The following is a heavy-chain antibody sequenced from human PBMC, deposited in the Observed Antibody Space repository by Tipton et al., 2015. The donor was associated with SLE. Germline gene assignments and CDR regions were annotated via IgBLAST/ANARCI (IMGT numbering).Heavy chain of an antibody. D-gene: IGHD3-10*01. CDR3: ARVDVSGSYSWFDP. V-gene: IGHV4-59*01. Sequence: TLSLTCTVSGGSISSYYWSWIRQPPGKGLEWIGYIYYSGSTNYNPSLKSRVTISVDTSKNQFSLKLSSVTAADTAVYYCARVDVSGSYSWFDPWGQGTLVTVSS. J-gene: IGHJ5*02. CDR1: GGSISSYY. CDR2: IYYSGST.